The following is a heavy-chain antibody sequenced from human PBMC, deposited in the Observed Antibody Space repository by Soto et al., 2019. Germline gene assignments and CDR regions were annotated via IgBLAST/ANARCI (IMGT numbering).Heavy chain of an antibody. CDR2: ISYDGSNK. V-gene: IGHV3-30-3*01. Sequence: PQAPGKGLEWVAVISYDGSNKYYADSVKGRFTISRDNSKNTLYLQMNSLRAEDTAVYYCARDPRPRSGYYSNWFDPWGQGTLVTVSS. D-gene: IGHD3-22*01. CDR3: ARDPRPRSGYYSNWFDP. J-gene: IGHJ5*02.